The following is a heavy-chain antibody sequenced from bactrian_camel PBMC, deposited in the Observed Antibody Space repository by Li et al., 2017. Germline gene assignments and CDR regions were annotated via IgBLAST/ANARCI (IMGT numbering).Heavy chain of an antibody. Sequence: VQLVESGGGTVQAGGSLRLSCVGYGLTYSMYCMAWFRQAPGKEREGVGTIDTAGRSSYADSAKGRFTISRDNAKNTLYLQMNSLKTEDTAVYYCATYIYVAGDNNYWGQGTQVTVS. D-gene: IGHD2*01. V-gene: IGHV3S26*01. CDR2: IDTAGRS. CDR3: ATYIYVAGDNNY. CDR1: GLTYSMYC. J-gene: IGHJ4*01.